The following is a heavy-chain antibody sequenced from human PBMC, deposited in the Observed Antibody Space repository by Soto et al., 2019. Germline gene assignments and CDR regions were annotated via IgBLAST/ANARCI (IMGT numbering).Heavy chain of an antibody. D-gene: IGHD3-16*01. CDR1: GYSFNSYW. J-gene: IGHJ6*02. CDR2: IDPSDSYT. V-gene: IGHV5-10-1*01. Sequence: PGESLKISCKGSGYSFNSYWISWVRQMPGKGLEWMGRIDPSDSYTNYSPSFQGHVTISADKSISTAYLQWSSLKASDTAMYYCARHSFGGHYYYGMDVWGQGTTVTASS. CDR3: ARHSFGGHYYYGMDV.